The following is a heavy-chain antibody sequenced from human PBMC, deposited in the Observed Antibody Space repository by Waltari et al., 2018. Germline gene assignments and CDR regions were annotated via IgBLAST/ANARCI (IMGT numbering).Heavy chain of an antibody. CDR3: VVAVAGTSAFDI. V-gene: IGHV1-69*13. J-gene: IGHJ3*02. CDR1: GGTFSSYA. CDR2: IIPIFGTA. D-gene: IGHD6-19*01. Sequence: QVQLVQSGAEVKKPGSSVKVSCKASGGTFSSYAISWVGQAPGQGLEWMGGIIPIFGTANYAQKFQGRVTITADESTSTAYMELSSLRSEDTAVYYCVVAVAGTSAFDIWGQGTMVTVSS.